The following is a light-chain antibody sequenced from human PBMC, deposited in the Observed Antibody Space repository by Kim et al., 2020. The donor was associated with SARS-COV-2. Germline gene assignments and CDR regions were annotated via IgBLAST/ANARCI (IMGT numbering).Light chain of an antibody. Sequence: VSAGDRPTCSCRASQSVSSNLDWYQQPPGPAPRLLIYGETTRATGIPARFSGSGSGTEITPTISSLQSEDFAVYYCQQYNNWPWTFGQGTKVDIK. CDR3: QQYNNWPWT. CDR2: GET. J-gene: IGKJ1*01. V-gene: IGKV3-15*01. CDR1: QSVSSN.